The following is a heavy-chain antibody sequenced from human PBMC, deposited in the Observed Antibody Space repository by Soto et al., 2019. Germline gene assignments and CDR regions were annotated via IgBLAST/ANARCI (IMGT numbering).Heavy chain of an antibody. CDR1: GGTFSSYA. CDR2: IIPIFGTA. J-gene: IGHJ6*02. Sequence: SVKVSCKASGGTFSSYAISWVRQAPGQGLEWMGGIIPIFGTANYAQKFQGRVTITADESTSTAYMELRSLRSEDTAVYYCARRCGGSCYSDYYYYGMDVWGQGTTVTVSS. V-gene: IGHV1-69*13. CDR3: ARRCGGSCYSDYYYYGMDV. D-gene: IGHD2-15*01.